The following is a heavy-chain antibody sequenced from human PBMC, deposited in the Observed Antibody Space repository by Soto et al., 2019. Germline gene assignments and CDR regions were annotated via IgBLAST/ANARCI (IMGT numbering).Heavy chain of an antibody. V-gene: IGHV5-10-1*01. J-gene: IGHJ4*02. CDR2: IDPSDSYT. CDR1: GDSFTSYW. Sequence: PGESLKISCKGSGDSFTSYWISWVRQMPGKGLEWMGRIDPSDSYTTYSPSFQGHVTISVDKSITTAYLQWSSLKASDTAMYYCARHSGPYSSTSPVGYWGQGTLVTVSS. CDR3: ARHSGPYSSTSPVGY. D-gene: IGHD6-19*01.